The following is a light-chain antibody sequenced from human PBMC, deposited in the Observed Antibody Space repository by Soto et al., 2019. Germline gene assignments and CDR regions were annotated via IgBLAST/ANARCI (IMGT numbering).Light chain of an antibody. CDR3: QVWDSSSDLHVV. J-gene: IGLJ2*01. Sequence: SYELTQPPSVSVAPGKTARITCGGNNIGSKSVHWYQQKPGQAPVLVIYYDSDRPSGIPERFSGSNSGNTATLTISRLEAGDEADYYCQVWDSSSDLHVVFGGGTKLTVL. CDR2: YDS. CDR1: NIGSKS. V-gene: IGLV3-21*04.